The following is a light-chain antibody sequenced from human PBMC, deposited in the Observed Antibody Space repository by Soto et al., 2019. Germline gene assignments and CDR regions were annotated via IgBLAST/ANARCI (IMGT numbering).Light chain of an antibody. CDR1: KLGDRY. CDR3: QAWDKSSVI. Sequence: SYELTQPPSVSVSPGRTASITCSGHKLGDRYASWYQQRPGQPPVLVMFQDDRRPSGIPDRFSGSNSGNTATLTISGTDTVDEADYYCQAWDKSSVIFGGGTKLTVL. V-gene: IGLV3-1*01. CDR2: QDD. J-gene: IGLJ2*01.